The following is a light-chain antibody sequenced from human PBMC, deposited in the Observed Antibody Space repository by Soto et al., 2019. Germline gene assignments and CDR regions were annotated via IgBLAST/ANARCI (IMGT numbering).Light chain of an antibody. J-gene: IGKJ1*01. Sequence: IHMTLSASSLSASVGDRLSILCRASQVITNDLGWYQQKQGKVPKRLIYAASTLQSGVPSRFSGSGYGTEFNLTISSLQTEDVATYYCLQLNTYPWTFGQGTKVDIK. CDR2: AAS. CDR1: QVITND. V-gene: IGKV1-17*01. CDR3: LQLNTYPWT.